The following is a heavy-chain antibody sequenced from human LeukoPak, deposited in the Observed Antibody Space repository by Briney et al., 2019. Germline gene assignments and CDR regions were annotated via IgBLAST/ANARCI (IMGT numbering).Heavy chain of an antibody. D-gene: IGHD2-2*01. V-gene: IGHV3-7*01. CDR3: VGEAPGY. CDR1: GFSFTTYW. J-gene: IGHJ4*02. Sequence: GGSLRLSCAASGFSFTTYWMTWIRQAPEKGLEWVAHISEDGSVKYYIDSVKGRFTISRDNAKNSVYLQMDDLRVEDTAVYYCVGEAPGYWGQGALVTVSS. CDR2: ISEDGSVK.